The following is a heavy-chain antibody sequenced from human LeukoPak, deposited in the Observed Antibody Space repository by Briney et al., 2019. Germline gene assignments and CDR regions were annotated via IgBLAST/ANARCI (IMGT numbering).Heavy chain of an antibody. Sequence: SETLSLTCTVSGDAITSYYSSWIRQPPGKGLQWIGQISYSGSTTYNPSLESRVTISVDTSNNQFSLRLSSVTASDTAIYYCARRSSSSGWYVDYWGQGTLVTVSS. V-gene: IGHV4-59*08. CDR3: ARRSSSSGWYVDY. J-gene: IGHJ4*02. CDR2: ISYSGST. CDR1: GDAITSYY. D-gene: IGHD6-19*01.